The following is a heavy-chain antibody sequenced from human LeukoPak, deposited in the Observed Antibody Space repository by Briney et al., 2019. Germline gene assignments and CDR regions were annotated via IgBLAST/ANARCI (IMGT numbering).Heavy chain of an antibody. D-gene: IGHD3-10*01. CDR2: IIPIFGTA. CDR3: ATYGSGSYYNTSLDY. V-gene: IGHV1-69*13. CDR1: GGTFSSYA. Sequence: SVRVSCKASGGTFSSYAISWVRQAPGQGLEWMGGIIPIFGTANYAQKFQGRVTITADESTSTAYMELSSLRSEDTAVYYCATYGSGSYYNTSLDYWGQGTLVTVSS. J-gene: IGHJ4*02.